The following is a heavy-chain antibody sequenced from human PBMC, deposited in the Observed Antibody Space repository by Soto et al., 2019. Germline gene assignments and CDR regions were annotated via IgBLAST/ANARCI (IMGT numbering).Heavy chain of an antibody. V-gene: IGHV1-3*01. CDR1: GYTFRSYA. J-gene: IGHJ5*02. Sequence: QVQLVQSGAEVKKPGTSVKVSCKASGYTFRSYAMDWVRQAPGQRLEWMGRINAANDNTKYSQKFQGRVTITRDTSASIVFMELSSLRSEDTAVYYCAREGPGGFDPWGQGTLVTASS. CDR2: INAANDNT. CDR3: AREGPGGFDP.